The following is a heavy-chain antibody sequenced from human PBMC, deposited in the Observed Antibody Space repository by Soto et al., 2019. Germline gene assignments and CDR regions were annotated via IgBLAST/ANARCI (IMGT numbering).Heavy chain of an antibody. J-gene: IGHJ4*02. CDR1: GYSFTSLD. Sequence: QVQLVQSGAEVREPGASVKVSCKASGYSFTSLDINWVRQTAGQGLEWMGWMEPSTGRTGYAQKFPGRVTMTRDTSINTAYMELTTLTSDATAFYYCARGVSAGVDYWGQGTLVIVSS. CDR3: ARGVSAGVDY. D-gene: IGHD1-26*01. V-gene: IGHV1-8*01. CDR2: MEPSTGRT.